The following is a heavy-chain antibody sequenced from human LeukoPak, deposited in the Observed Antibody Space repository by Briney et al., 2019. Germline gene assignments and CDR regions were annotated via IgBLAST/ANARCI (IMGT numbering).Heavy chain of an antibody. CDR3: AKGYDILPTDCFDY. Sequence: GGSLRLSCAASGFTFSSYAMTWVRQAPGKGLEWVSPIGGGTSIYYAHSVNGRFTISRDKSKNKLYLQMKNLKAEDTAVYYVAKGYDILPTDCFDYWGQGTLVTVSS. V-gene: IGHV3-23*01. D-gene: IGHD3-9*01. CDR2: IGGGTSI. CDR1: GFTFSSYA. J-gene: IGHJ4*02.